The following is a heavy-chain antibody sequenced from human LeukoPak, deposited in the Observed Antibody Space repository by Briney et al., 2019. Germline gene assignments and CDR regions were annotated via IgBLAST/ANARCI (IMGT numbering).Heavy chain of an antibody. CDR2: INSDGSST. Sequence: PGGSLRLSCAASGFTFSSYWMHWVRQAPGKGLVWVSRINSDGSSTSYADSVKGRFTISRDNAKNTLYLQMNSLRAEDTAVYYCARAAQSQWFGELLADYWGQGTLVTVSS. D-gene: IGHD3-10*01. CDR3: ARAAQSQWFGELLADY. CDR1: GFTFSSYW. J-gene: IGHJ4*02. V-gene: IGHV3-74*01.